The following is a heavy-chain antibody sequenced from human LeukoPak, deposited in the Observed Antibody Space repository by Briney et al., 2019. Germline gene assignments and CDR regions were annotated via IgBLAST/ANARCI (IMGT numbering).Heavy chain of an antibody. J-gene: IGHJ6*03. CDR3: ARVDPYYYYHYMDV. Sequence: ASVKVSCKASGYTFTSYGVSWVRQAPGQGLEWMGWISAYNGNTNHAQKLQGRVTMTTDTSTSTAYMELRSLRPDDTAVYYCARVDPYYYYHYMDVWGKGTTVTVSS. V-gene: IGHV1-18*01. CDR1: GYTFTSYG. CDR2: ISAYNGNT. D-gene: IGHD3-9*01.